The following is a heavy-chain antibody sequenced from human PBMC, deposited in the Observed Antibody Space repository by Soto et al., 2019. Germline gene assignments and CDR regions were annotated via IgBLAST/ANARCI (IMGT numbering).Heavy chain of an antibody. CDR1: GGTFSSYT. V-gene: IGHV1-69*02. J-gene: IGHJ1*01. D-gene: IGHD2-2*01. Sequence: QVQLVQSGGEVKKPGSSVKVSCKASGGTFSSYTISWVRQAPGQGLEWMGRIIPILGIANYAQKFQGRVTITADKSTSTAYMELSSLRSEDTAVYYCARADCSSTSCREYFQHWGQGTLVTVSS. CDR2: IIPILGIA. CDR3: ARADCSSTSCREYFQH.